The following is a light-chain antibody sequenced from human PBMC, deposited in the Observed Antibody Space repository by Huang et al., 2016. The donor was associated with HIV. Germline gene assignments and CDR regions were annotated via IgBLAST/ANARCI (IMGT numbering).Light chain of an antibody. CDR2: WAS. CDR1: QSVYSSSTSKDY. V-gene: IGKV4-1*01. J-gene: IGKJ1*01. CDR3: QQYYSSPQT. Sequence: DIIMTQSPDSLAVSLGERATINCRSSQSVYSSSTSKDYMAWFQQKPGQPPRLLLFWASTREAGVPDRCTGSGSGTHFTLTIASLEAEDAAIYYCQQYYSSPQTFGQGTRVEVK.